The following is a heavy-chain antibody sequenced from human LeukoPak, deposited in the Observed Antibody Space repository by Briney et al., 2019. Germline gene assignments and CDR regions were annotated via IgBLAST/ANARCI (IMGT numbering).Heavy chain of an antibody. D-gene: IGHD2-2*01. CDR1: GGTFSSYA. CDR2: IIPIFGTA. CDR3: ARERGGGIVVVPAAMLDY. J-gene: IGHJ4*02. V-gene: IGHV1-69*06. Sequence: SVKVSCKASGGTFSSYAISWVRQAPGQGLEWMGGIIPIFGTANYAQKFQGRVTITADKSTSTAYMELSSLRSEDTAVYYCARERGGGIVVVPAAMLDYWGQGTLVTVSS.